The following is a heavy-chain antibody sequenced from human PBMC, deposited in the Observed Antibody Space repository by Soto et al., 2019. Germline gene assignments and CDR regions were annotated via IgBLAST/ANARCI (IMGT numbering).Heavy chain of an antibody. J-gene: IGHJ6*02. CDR1: GDSVTSVSDY. CDR2: IYYSGSA. V-gene: IGHV4-61*01. CDR3: ARGVGFGYYYYHMDL. D-gene: IGHD3-10*01. Sequence: SETLSLTCTVSGDSVTSVSDYWSWIRQPPGKGLEWIGYIYYSGSADYNPSLGSRVTISIDTSKNQFSLKLTSVTAADTAVYYCARGVGFGYYYYHMDLWGQGTTVT.